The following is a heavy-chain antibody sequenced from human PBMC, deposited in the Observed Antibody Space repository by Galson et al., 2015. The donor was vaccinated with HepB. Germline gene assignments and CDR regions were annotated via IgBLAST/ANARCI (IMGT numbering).Heavy chain of an antibody. CDR1: GDSMTDSDFY. CDR2: INYRGST. J-gene: IGHJ2*01. D-gene: IGHD5-12*01. V-gene: IGHV4-39*07. Sequence: ETLSLTCTVSGDSMTDSDFYWGWIRRPPEKGLEWIGSINYRGSTGYNPSLKSRATLSVDTSKNQFSLKLSSVTAADTAVYYCARDSGYSGYPRGYFDLWGRGTLVTVSS. CDR3: ARDSGYSGYPRGYFDL.